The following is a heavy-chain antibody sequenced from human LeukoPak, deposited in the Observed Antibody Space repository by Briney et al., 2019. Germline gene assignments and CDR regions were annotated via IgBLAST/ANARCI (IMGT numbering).Heavy chain of an antibody. CDR1: GGSFSGYY. CDR3: ARGRRGYSLRTFDY. D-gene: IGHD5-18*01. J-gene: IGHJ4*02. Sequence: SETLSLPCAVYGGSFSGYYWSWLRQPPGKGLEWVGEINHSGSTKYNPSLKSRVTISVDTSKNQFSLKLSAVTAADTAVYYCARGRRGYSLRTFDYWGQGTLVTVSS. CDR2: INHSGST. V-gene: IGHV4-34*01.